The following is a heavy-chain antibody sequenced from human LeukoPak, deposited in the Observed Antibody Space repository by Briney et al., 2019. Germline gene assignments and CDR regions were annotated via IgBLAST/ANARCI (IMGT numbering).Heavy chain of an antibody. CDR2: INNDGSSA. CDR3: ARRGTGHGMDV. V-gene: IGHV3-74*01. D-gene: IGHD1-1*01. CDR1: GLTFNNYW. Sequence: GGSLRLSCAASGLTFNNYWIHWVRQVPGKGLVWVSRINNDGSSASYVDSVKGRFTISRDNAKNTLFLQMNSLRAEDTAVYYCARRGTGHGMDVWGQGTTVIVSS. J-gene: IGHJ6*02.